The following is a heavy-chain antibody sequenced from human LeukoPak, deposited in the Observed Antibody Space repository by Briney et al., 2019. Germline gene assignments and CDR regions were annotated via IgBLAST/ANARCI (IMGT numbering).Heavy chain of an antibody. Sequence: GSLILSCAASGFTFSSYGMHWVRQAPGKGLEWVAFIRYDGSNKYYADSVKGRFTISRDNSKNTLYLQMNSLRAEDTAVYYCAKDFTYSSGWYGQYNWFDPWGQGTLVTVSS. CDR1: GFTFSSYG. CDR2: IRYDGSNK. D-gene: IGHD6-19*01. J-gene: IGHJ5*02. V-gene: IGHV3-30*02. CDR3: AKDFTYSSGWYGQYNWFDP.